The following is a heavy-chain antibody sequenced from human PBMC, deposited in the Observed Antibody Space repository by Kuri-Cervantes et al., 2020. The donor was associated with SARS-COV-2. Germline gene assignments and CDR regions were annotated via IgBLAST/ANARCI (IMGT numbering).Heavy chain of an antibody. Sequence: ESLKISCTVSGDSISSSRYYWGWIRQPPGKGLEWIGSMYYSGSTYYNPSLKSRLTISVDTSKNQFSLKLSSVTAADTAVYYCARLLVWGSYYFDYWGQGTLVTVSS. V-gene: IGHV4-39*01. D-gene: IGHD3-16*01. CDR1: GDSISSSRYY. CDR2: MYYSGST. CDR3: ARLLVWGSYYFDY. J-gene: IGHJ4*02.